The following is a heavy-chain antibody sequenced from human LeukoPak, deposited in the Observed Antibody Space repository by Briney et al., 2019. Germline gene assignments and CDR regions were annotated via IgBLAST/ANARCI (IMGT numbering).Heavy chain of an antibody. D-gene: IGHD3-3*01. J-gene: IGHJ3*02. CDR1: GYTFTSYG. V-gene: IGHV1-18*01. CDR2: ISAYNGNT. CDR3: ARGDFWSGYPSDDAFDI. Sequence: GASVKVSCKASGYTFTSYGISWVRQAPGQGLEWMGWISAYNGNTNYAQKLQGRVTMTTDTSTSTAYMELRSLRSDDTAVYYCARGDFWSGYPSDDAFDIWGQGTMVTVSS.